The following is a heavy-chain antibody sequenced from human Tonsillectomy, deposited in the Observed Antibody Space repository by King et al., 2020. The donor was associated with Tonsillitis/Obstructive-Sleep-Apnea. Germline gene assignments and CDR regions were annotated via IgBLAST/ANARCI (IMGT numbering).Heavy chain of an antibody. D-gene: IGHD3-3*01. CDR2: IYPDDSDT. J-gene: IGHJ3*01. CDR1: GYSFTNYW. V-gene: IGHV5-51*01. Sequence: QLVQSGAEVKKPGESLKISCKGSGYSFTNYWIGWVRQMPGKGLEWMGIIYPDDSDTRYSPSFQGQVTISADKSINTAYLQWSSLQASDTAIYYCARAYYDFWSAYVNAFDLWGQGTMVTVSS. CDR3: ARAYYDFWSAYVNAFDL.